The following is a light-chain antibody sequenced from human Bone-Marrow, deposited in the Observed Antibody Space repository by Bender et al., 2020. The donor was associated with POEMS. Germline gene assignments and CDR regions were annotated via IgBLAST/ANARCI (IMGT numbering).Light chain of an antibody. CDR3: CSYAGSSIWV. V-gene: IGLV1-47*01. CDR2: RND. Sequence: QSVLTQPPSASGAPGQKVTISCSGSSSTIGISYVFWYQHLPGTAPKLLIYRNDQRPSGVPDRISGSKSGTSASLAITGLRSEDEADFYCCSYAGSSIWVFGGGTKLTVL. J-gene: IGLJ3*02. CDR1: SSTIGISY.